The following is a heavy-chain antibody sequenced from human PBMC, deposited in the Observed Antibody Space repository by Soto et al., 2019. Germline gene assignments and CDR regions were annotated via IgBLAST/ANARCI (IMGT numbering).Heavy chain of an antibody. D-gene: IGHD5-12*01. CDR2: IYPGDSDT. V-gene: IGHV5-51*01. CDR1: GYDFSSYW. Sequence: EVQLVQSGAEVKKPGESLRISCKGSGYDFSSYWIAWVRQMPGKGLEWMGMIYPGDSDTKYSPSSQGRVTISADRSTSTAYLHWGSLTASDTARYFCARREKWPDFEYWGQGSLVTVSS. J-gene: IGHJ4*02. CDR3: ARREKWPDFEY.